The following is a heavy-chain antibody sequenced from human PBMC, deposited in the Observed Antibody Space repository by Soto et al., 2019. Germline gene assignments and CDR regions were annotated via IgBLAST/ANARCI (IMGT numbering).Heavy chain of an antibody. V-gene: IGHV4-30-4*01. J-gene: IGHJ6*04. CDR2: IYSSGST. CDR3: DSVRMELPVLEF. D-gene: IGHD1-7*01. Sequence: PQGKGLEWIGHIYSSGSTSYNPSLKSRLTISPDTSKNQFSLTLSSVTAADTAVYYCDSVRMELPVLEFWGNGTSVIVIS.